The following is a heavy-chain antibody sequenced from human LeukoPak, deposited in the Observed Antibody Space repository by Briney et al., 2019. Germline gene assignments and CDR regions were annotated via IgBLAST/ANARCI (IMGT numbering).Heavy chain of an antibody. Sequence: PSETLSLTCTVSGGSMSSYYWSWIRQPPGKGLEWIGYVYYSGITNYNPSLKSRVTISVDTSKNQFSLNLSSVTAADTAVYYCARLGNSGFVWGQGTLVTVSS. D-gene: IGHD6-19*01. CDR2: VYYSGIT. CDR3: ARLGNSGFV. V-gene: IGHV4-59*12. CDR1: GGSMSSYY. J-gene: IGHJ4*02.